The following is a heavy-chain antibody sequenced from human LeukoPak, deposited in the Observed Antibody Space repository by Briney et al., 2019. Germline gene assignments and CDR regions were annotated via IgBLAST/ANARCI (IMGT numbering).Heavy chain of an antibody. CDR1: GGSISSSNW. V-gene: IGHV4-4*02. CDR3: ARGPVLDYDSGGYYYFDY. D-gene: IGHD3-22*01. CDR2: IYHSGST. Sequence: SETLSLICAVSGGSISSSNWWSWVRQPPGKGLEWIGEIYHSGSTNYNPSLKSRVTISVDKSKNQFSLKLSSVTAADTAVYYCARGPVLDYDSGGYYYFDYWGQGTLVTVSS. J-gene: IGHJ4*02.